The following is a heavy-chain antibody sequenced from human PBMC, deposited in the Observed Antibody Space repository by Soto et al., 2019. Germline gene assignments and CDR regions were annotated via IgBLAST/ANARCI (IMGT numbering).Heavy chain of an antibody. V-gene: IGHV4-31*03. J-gene: IGHJ4*02. CDR3: ATYCSGGSCYLDY. CDR2: IYYSGST. Sequence: SLTCTVSGGSISSGGYYWSWIRQHPGKGLEWIGYIYYSGSTYYNPSLKSRVTISVDTSKNQFSLKLSSVTAADTAVYYCATYCSGGSCYLDYWGQGTLVTVSS. CDR1: GGSISSGGYY. D-gene: IGHD2-15*01.